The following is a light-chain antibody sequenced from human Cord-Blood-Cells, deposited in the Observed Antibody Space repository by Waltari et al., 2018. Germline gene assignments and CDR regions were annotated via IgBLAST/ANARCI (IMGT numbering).Light chain of an antibody. V-gene: IGLV2-23*01. J-gene: IGLJ2*01. Sequence: QSALTQPASVSGSPGQSITLPCTAPSSDVGSYNLVSWYQQHPGKAPKLMIYEGSKRPSGVSNRFSGSKSGNTASLTISGLQAEDEADYYCCSYAGSVVFGGGTKLTVL. CDR2: EGS. CDR1: SSDVGSYNL. CDR3: CSYAGSVV.